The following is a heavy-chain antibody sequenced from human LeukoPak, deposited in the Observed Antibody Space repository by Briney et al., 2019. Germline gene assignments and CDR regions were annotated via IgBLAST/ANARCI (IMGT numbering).Heavy chain of an antibody. J-gene: IGHJ4*02. CDR1: GYSFTSYW. V-gene: IGHV5-10-1*01. Sequence: LGESLKISCKGSGYSFTSYWVSWVRQMPGKGLEWMGRIDPSDSYTNYSPSFQGHVTISADKSISTAYLQWSSLKASDTAIYYCARHPGVIVPIDYWGQGTLVTVSS. CDR2: IDPSDSYT. D-gene: IGHD3-16*02. CDR3: ARHPGVIVPIDY.